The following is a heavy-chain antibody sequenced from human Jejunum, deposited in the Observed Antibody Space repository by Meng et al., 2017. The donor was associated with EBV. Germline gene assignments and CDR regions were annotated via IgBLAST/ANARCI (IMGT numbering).Heavy chain of an antibody. Sequence: VLVWGAGGGLVIPGGSLRLSCAAPGFTFSDHYMKWIRRAAGEGLQWVSSISSSGDVLNYEDSVKGRFTISRDNAKKSLLLQMNSLRVEDTAVYYCARVRHGNSWVPLDYWGQGTLVTVSS. CDR1: GFTFSDHY. CDR2: ISSSGDVL. J-gene: IGHJ4*02. CDR3: ARVRHGNSWVPLDY. D-gene: IGHD6-13*01. V-gene: IGHV3-11*01.